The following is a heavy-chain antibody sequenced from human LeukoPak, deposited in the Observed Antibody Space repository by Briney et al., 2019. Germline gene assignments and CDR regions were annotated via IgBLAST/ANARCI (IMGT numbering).Heavy chain of an antibody. CDR3: AGRGGDYYYYMDV. J-gene: IGHJ6*03. CDR2: IYTSGST. Sequence: PSETLSLTCTVSGGSISSGSYYWSWIRQPAGKGLEWIGRIYTSGSTNYNPSLKSRVTISVDTSKNQFSLRLSSVTAADTAVYYCAGRGGDYYYYMDVWGKGTTVTISS. V-gene: IGHV4-61*02. CDR1: GGSISSGSYY. D-gene: IGHD2-15*01.